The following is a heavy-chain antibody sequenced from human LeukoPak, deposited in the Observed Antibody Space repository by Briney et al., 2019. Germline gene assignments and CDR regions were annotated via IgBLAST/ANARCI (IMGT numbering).Heavy chain of an antibody. CDR3: ARRDCSGGSCFYFDY. V-gene: IGHV5-51*01. D-gene: IGHD2-15*01. CDR2: IYPGDSDT. Sequence: GASLKISCKGSGYSFASYWIGWVRQMPGKGLEWMGIIYPGDSDTRYSPSLQGQVTISVDKSTRTAYLQWSSLKASDTAMYYCARRDCSGGSCFYFDYWGQGTLVTVSS. J-gene: IGHJ4*02. CDR1: GYSFASYW.